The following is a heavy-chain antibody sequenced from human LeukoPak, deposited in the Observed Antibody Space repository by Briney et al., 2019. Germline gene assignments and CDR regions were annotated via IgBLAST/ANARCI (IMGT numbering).Heavy chain of an antibody. CDR1: GFTVNRNC. CDR3: ARDSYYGSGSYYRYTFDY. Sequence: GGSLRLSCAASGFTVNRNCMGWVRQAPGKGLEWVSLIYGGGGTYYAYSVKGRFTISRDYSKNTLYLQMNSLRVEDTAVYYCARDSYYGSGSYYRYTFDYWGQGTLVTVSS. J-gene: IGHJ4*02. V-gene: IGHV3-53*01. D-gene: IGHD3-10*01. CDR2: IYGGGGT.